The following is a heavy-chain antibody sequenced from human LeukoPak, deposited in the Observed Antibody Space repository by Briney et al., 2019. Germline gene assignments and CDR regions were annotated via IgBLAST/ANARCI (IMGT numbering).Heavy chain of an antibody. CDR1: GFTFRSYW. J-gene: IGHJ4*02. Sequence: GGSLRLSCAASGFTFRSYWMSWVRQAPGKGLEWVANIKQDGSEKYYVDSVKGRFTSSRDNAKNSLYLQMNSLRAEDTGVYYCAREHPYYYDSSGTALMAEIKYYFDYWGQGTLVTVSS. CDR2: IKQDGSEK. D-gene: IGHD3-22*01. V-gene: IGHV3-7*01. CDR3: AREHPYYYDSSGTALMAEIKYYFDY.